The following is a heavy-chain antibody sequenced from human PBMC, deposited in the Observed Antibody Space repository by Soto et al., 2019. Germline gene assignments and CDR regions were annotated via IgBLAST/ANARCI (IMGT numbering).Heavy chain of an antibody. CDR1: GGSISSGGYY. CDR2: IYYSGST. Sequence: PSETLSLTCTVSGGSISSGGYYWIWIRHHPGKGLEWIGYIYYSGSTYYNPSLKSRVTISVDTSKNQFSLKLSSVTAADTAVYYCARDSGYCSSTSCSHNWFDPWGQGTLVTVS. CDR3: ARDSGYCSSTSCSHNWFDP. V-gene: IGHV4-31*03. J-gene: IGHJ5*02. D-gene: IGHD2-2*01.